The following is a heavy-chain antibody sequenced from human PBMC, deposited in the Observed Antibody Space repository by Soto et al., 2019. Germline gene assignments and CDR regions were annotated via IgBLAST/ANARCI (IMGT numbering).Heavy chain of an antibody. Sequence: SETLSLTCTVSGGSIYRSGYYWGWIRQPPGRGLEWIGNIDYNGFTYSNPSLKSRVTISRDTSKNQFSLKLTSVTAADTALYYCGKVLAGATGHHASDSWGPGTPVTVYS. CDR3: GKVLAGATGHHASDS. CDR2: IDYNGFT. D-gene: IGHD2-15*01. J-gene: IGHJ4*02. V-gene: IGHV4-39*01. CDR1: GGSIYRSGYY.